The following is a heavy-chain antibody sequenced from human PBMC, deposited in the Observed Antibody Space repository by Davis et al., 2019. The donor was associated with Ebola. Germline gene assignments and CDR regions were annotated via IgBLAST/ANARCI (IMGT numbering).Heavy chain of an antibody. J-gene: IGHJ6*02. CDR1: GYSFTSYW. D-gene: IGHD6-19*01. V-gene: IGHV5-51*01. CDR3: ARHGGLEPYYYYGMDV. Sequence: GESLKISCKGSGYSFTSYWIGWVRQMPGKGLEWMGIIYPGDSDTNYSPSFQGHVTISADKSISTAYLQWSSLKASDTAMYYCARHGGLEPYYYYGMDVWGQGTTVTVSS. CDR2: IYPGDSDT.